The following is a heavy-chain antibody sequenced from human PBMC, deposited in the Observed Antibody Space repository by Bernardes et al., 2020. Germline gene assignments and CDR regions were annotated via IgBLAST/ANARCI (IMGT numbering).Heavy chain of an antibody. V-gene: IGHV1-18*01. CDR1: GYTFTSYG. D-gene: IGHD3-10*01. CDR3: ARVPIVGVSYYGSGSYYNEVGPFDY. CDR2: ISAYNGNT. Sequence: ASVKVSCMASGYTFTSYGISWVRQAPGQGLEWMGWISAYNGNTNYAQKLQGRVTMTTDTSTSTAYMELRSLRSDDTAVYYCARVPIVGVSYYGSGSYYNEVGPFDYWGQGTLVTVSS. J-gene: IGHJ4*02.